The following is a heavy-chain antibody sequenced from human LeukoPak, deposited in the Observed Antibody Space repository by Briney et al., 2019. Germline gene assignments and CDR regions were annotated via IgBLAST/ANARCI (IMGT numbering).Heavy chain of an antibody. D-gene: IGHD3-22*01. J-gene: IGHJ3*02. CDR1: GFTFSSYA. CDR3: ARVNSSGPYSIYDAFDI. Sequence: GGSLRLSCAASGFTFSSYAMSWVRQAPGKGLEWVSAISGSGGSTYYADSVKGRFTISRDNAKNSLYLQMNSLRAEDTAVYYCARVNSSGPYSIYDAFDIWGQGTMVTVSS. V-gene: IGHV3-23*01. CDR2: ISGSGGST.